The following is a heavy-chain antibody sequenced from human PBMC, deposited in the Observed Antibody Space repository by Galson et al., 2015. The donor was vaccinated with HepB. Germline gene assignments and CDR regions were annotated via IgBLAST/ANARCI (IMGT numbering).Heavy chain of an antibody. J-gene: IGHJ5*02. V-gene: IGHV1-24*01. CDR1: GYTLTELS. CDR3: ATDSGGYYGRSWFDP. D-gene: IGHD3-10*01. Sequence: SVKVSCKVSGYTLTELSMHWVRQAPGKGLEWMGGFDPEDGETIYAQKFQGRVTMTEDTSTDTAYMELSSLRSEDTAVYYCATDSGGYYGRSWFDPWGQGTLVTVSS. CDR2: FDPEDGET.